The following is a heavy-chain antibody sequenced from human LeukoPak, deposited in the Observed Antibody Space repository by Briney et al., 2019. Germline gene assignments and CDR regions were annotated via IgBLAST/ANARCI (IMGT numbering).Heavy chain of an antibody. CDR3: ARTVGRIGAFDI. D-gene: IGHD1-26*01. V-gene: IGHV4-59*01. CDR2: IYYSGNT. CDR1: GGSISRYY. Sequence: PSETLPLTCTVSGGSISRYYWSWIRQPPGKGLEWIGYIYYSGNTNYNPSLKSRVTISVDTSKNQFSLKLTSVTAADTAVYYCARTVGRIGAFDIWGQGTMVSVSS. J-gene: IGHJ3*02.